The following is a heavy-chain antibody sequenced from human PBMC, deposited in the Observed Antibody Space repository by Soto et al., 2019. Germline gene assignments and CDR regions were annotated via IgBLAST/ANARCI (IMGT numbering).Heavy chain of an antibody. CDR2: ISGSGGST. CDR1: VFTFSSYA. CDR3: ARTMIVVVNTNFDY. D-gene: IGHD3-22*01. Sequence: GSLRLSFAASVFTFSSYAMSWVRQAPGKGLEWVSAISGSGGSTYYADSVKGRFTISRDNSKNTLYLQMNSLRAEDTAVYYCARTMIVVVNTNFDYWGQGTLVTVSS. V-gene: IGHV3-23*01. J-gene: IGHJ4*02.